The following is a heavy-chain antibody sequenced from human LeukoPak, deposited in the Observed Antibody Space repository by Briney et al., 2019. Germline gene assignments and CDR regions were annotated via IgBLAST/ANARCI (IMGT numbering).Heavy chain of an antibody. CDR3: ARDLRSGGVTYGQDS. D-gene: IGHD5-18*01. CDR2: IIPKSGAT. V-gene: IGHV1-2*02. J-gene: IGHJ4*02. Sequence: ASVKVSCKASGYTFSDYFIHWVRQAPGHGLEWMGWIIPKSGATNYAQRFRDRVTVTSDTSTAYMDLSRLTSDDTAVYYCARDLRSGGVTYGQDSWGQGTLVTVSS. CDR1: GYTFSDYF.